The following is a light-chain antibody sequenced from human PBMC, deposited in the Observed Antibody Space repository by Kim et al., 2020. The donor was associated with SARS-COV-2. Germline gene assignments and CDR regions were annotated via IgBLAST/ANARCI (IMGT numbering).Light chain of an antibody. CDR2: GAS. V-gene: IGKV3-20*01. CDR1: QVVSNNY. J-gene: IGKJ2*03. Sequence: LSPGERATLSCRASQVVSNNYLAWYQQKPGQAPSLLIYGASKRTTDFPDRFSGSGSVTDFTLTIDRLEPEDFAVYFCQQYGASPYSFGQGTKLEI. CDR3: QQYGASPYS.